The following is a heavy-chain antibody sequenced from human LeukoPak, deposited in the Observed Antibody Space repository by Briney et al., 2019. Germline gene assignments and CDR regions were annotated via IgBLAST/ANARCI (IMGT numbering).Heavy chain of an antibody. Sequence: GGSLRLSCAASGFTFSSYAMSWVRQAPGKGLEWVSDISASAGSTFYADSVKGRFTISRDNSKNTLYVQMNSLRAEDTAVYYCSKKESTVTTFFEKWGQGTLVTVSS. CDR2: ISASAGST. CDR1: GFTFSSYA. J-gene: IGHJ4*02. D-gene: IGHD4-17*01. V-gene: IGHV3-23*01. CDR3: SKKESTVTTFFEK.